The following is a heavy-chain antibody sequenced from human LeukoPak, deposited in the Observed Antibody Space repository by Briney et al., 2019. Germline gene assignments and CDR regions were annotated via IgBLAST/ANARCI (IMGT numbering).Heavy chain of an antibody. CDR3: ARDGPHYDILTGLFF. CDR2: INPNSGGT. Sequence: ASVKVSCKASGYTFTGYYMHWVRQAPGQGLEWMGWINPNSGGTNYAQKFQGRVTMTRDTSISTTYMELSRLRSDDTAVYYCARDGPHYDILTGLFFWGQGTLVTVSS. D-gene: IGHD3-9*01. V-gene: IGHV1-2*02. J-gene: IGHJ4*02. CDR1: GYTFTGYY.